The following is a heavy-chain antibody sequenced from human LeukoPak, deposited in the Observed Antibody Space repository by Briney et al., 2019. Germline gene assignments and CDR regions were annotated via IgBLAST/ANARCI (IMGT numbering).Heavy chain of an antibody. V-gene: IGHV4-34*01. CDR3: ARGSYVYDTSGYYPSKYYLDV. CDR2: INLTGTT. Sequence: PSETLSLTCAVNGESFGDHYWTWIRQPPGKGLEYIGEINLTGTTNYNPSLKSRVSISLDTSRSQFSLKLRSVTAADTAVYYCARGSYVYDTSGYYPSKYYLDVWGTGTTVTVPS. D-gene: IGHD3-22*01. J-gene: IGHJ6*03. CDR1: GESFGDHY.